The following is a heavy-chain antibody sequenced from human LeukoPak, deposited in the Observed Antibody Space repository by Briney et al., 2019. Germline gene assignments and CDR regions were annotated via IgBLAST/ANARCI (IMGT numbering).Heavy chain of an antibody. CDR1: GFTFRSYS. V-gene: IGHV3-48*02. CDR3: AKDQIGWAPGYVSGPLDQ. D-gene: IGHD6-19*01. J-gene: IGHJ4*02. Sequence: GGSLRLSCAASGFTFRSYSMNWVRQAPGKGLEWVSYISTGSSAMYYADSVKGRFTISRDNAKDSLYLQMNSLRDEDTAVYYCAKDQIGWAPGYVSGPLDQWGQGTLVTVSS. CDR2: ISTGSSAM.